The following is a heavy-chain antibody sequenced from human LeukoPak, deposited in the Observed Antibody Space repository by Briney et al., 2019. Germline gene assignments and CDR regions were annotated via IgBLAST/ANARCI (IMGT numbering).Heavy chain of an antibody. CDR2: TSVGDRST. D-gene: IGHD2-21*02. CDR3: ARDRVVTTYGMDV. Sequence: GGSLRLSCAASGFTFSSYVMTWVRQAPGKGLEWVSSTSVGDRSTYYADSVKGRFTISRDNARNTLYLQMNSLRAEDTALYYCARDRVVTTYGMDVWGQGTTVTVSS. J-gene: IGHJ6*02. V-gene: IGHV3-23*01. CDR1: GFTFSSYV.